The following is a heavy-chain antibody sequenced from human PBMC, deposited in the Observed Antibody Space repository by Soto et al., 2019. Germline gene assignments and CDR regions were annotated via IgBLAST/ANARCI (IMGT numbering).Heavy chain of an antibody. Sequence: EVQLVESGGGLVQPGGSLRLSCAASGFTFSSYWMHWVRQAPGKGLVWVSRINSDGSSTSYADSVKGRFTISGDNAKNTLYLQMNSLRAEDTAVYYCARDHYDFWSGPTYYFDYWGQGTLVTVSS. J-gene: IGHJ4*02. CDR2: INSDGSST. D-gene: IGHD3-3*01. CDR1: GFTFSSYW. V-gene: IGHV3-74*01. CDR3: ARDHYDFWSGPTYYFDY.